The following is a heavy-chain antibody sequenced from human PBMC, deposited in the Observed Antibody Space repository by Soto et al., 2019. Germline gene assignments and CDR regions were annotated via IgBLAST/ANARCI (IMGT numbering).Heavy chain of an antibody. Sequence: GGSLRLSCAASGFTFSSYAMSWVRQAPGKGLEWVSAISGSGGSTYYADSVKGRFTISRDNSKNTLYLQMNSLRAEDTAVYYCAKRAKDVLRFLEWLLPGGMDVWGQGTTVTGSS. CDR1: GFTFSSYA. J-gene: IGHJ6*02. CDR3: AKRAKDVLRFLEWLLPGGMDV. D-gene: IGHD3-3*01. CDR2: ISGSGGST. V-gene: IGHV3-23*01.